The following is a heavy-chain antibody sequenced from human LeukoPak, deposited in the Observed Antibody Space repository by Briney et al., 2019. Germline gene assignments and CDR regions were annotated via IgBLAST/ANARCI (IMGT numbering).Heavy chain of an antibody. CDR1: GGSISGYY. CDR3: ARQNPAASGQGLNY. J-gene: IGHJ4*02. V-gene: IGHV4-59*08. D-gene: IGHD6-13*01. CDR2: IHHSGST. Sequence: SETLSLTCSVSGGSISGYYWSWIRQPPGKGLEWIGYIHHSGSTNYNPSLKSRVTFSVDTSKNQFSLELTSVTAADTAVYYCARQNPAASGQGLNYWGQGTLVTVSS.